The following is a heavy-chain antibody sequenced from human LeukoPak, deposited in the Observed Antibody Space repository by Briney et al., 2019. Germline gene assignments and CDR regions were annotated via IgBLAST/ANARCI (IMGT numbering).Heavy chain of an antibody. CDR1: GFTFSSYA. V-gene: IGHV3-23*01. CDR2: ISGSGGST. Sequence: PGGSLRLSCAASGFTFSSYAMSWVRQAPGKGLEWVSAISGSGGSTYYADSVKGRFTISRDNSKNTLYLQMNSLRAEDTAVYYCAKDGEWLPDDDYYYYGMDVWGQGTTVTVSS. CDR3: AKDGEWLPDDDYYYYGMDV. D-gene: IGHD3-3*01. J-gene: IGHJ6*02.